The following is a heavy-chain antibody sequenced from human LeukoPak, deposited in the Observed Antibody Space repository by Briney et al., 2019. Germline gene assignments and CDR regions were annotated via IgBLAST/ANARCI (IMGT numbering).Heavy chain of an antibody. D-gene: IGHD7-27*01. J-gene: IGHJ4*02. CDR1: GFTFSTYW. CDR2: IREDGS. V-gene: IGHV3-7*01. CDR3: ARDVNWGHFNY. Sequence: PGGSLRLSCAASGFTFSTYWMSWVRQAPGKGLEWVASIREDGSDYVASMKGRFAISRDNAKNPLYLEMNSLRAEDTAVYYCARDVNWGHFNYWGQGTLVTVSS.